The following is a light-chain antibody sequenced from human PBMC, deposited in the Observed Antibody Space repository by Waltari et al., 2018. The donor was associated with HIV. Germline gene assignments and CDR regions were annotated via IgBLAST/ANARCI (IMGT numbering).Light chain of an antibody. V-gene: IGLV3-10*01. CDR3: YSRDSSGNSWV. Sequence: SYELTQPPSVSVSPGQTARNTCSGDALPKRYAYWYQQKSGQAPVLVIYEDSKRPSGIPERFSGSSSGTMATLTISGAQREDEADYYCYSRDSSGNSWVFGGGTKLTVL. CDR1: ALPKRY. CDR2: EDS. J-gene: IGLJ3*02.